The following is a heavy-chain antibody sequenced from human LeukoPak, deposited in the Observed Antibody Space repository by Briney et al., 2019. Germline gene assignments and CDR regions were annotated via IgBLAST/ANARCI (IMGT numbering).Heavy chain of an antibody. D-gene: IGHD3-10*01. CDR2: IYYSGST. J-gene: IGHJ4*02. V-gene: IGHV4-59*01. CDR1: GGSIAGSY. CDR3: ATAGPISGRHNYFDS. Sequence: SETLSLTCTVSGGSIAGSYWSWLRQPPGKGLEYIGYIYYSGSTNYNPSLKSRVTISVDTSKNQFSLKLTSVTAADTAVYYCATAGPISGRHNYFDSWGQGALVTVSS.